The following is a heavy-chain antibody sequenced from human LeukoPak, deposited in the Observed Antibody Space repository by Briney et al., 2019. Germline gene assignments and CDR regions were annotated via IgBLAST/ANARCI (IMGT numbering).Heavy chain of an antibody. CDR2: IYYSGST. CDR1: GGSISSSSYY. V-gene: IGHV4-39*01. J-gene: IGHJ4*02. Sequence: PSETLSLTCTVSGGSISSSSYYWGWIRQPPGKGLEWIGSIYYSGSTYYNPSLKSRVTISVDTSKNQFSLKLSSVTAADTAVYYCARRGGIALYYFDYWGQGTLVTVSS. D-gene: IGHD2-15*01. CDR3: ARRGGIALYYFDY.